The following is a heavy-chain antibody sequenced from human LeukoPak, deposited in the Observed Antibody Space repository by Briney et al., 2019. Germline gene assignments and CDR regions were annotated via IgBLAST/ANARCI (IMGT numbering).Heavy chain of an antibody. CDR1: GFTFSNNA. CDR3: AKGRATLLSYFDY. J-gene: IGHJ4*02. D-gene: IGHD1-26*01. V-gene: IGHV3-23*01. Sequence: GGSLRLSCAASGFTFSNNAMSWVRQAPGKGLEWVSAISGSGGSTYYADSVKGRFTISRDNSKNTLYLQMNSLRAEDTAVYYCAKGRATLLSYFDYWGQGTLVAVSS. CDR2: ISGSGGST.